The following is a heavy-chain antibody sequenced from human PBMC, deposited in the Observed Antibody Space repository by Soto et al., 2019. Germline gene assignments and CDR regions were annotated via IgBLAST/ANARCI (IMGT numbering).Heavy chain of an antibody. CDR2: ISYDGSNK. J-gene: IGHJ4*02. V-gene: IGHV3-30*18. CDR1: GFTFSSYG. Sequence: PGGSLRLSCAASGFTFSSYGMHWVRQAPGKGLEWVAVISYDGSNKYYADSVKGRFTISRDNSKNTLYLQMNSLRAEDTAVYYCAKDGRITIFGVVTLPSYLDYWGQGTLVTVSS. CDR3: AKDGRITIFGVVTLPSYLDY. D-gene: IGHD3-3*01.